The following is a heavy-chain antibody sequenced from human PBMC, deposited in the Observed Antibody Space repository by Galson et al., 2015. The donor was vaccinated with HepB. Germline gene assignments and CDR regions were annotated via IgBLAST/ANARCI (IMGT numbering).Heavy chain of an antibody. CDR1: GFSLTTSGMR. V-gene: IGHV2-70*04. Sequence: PALVKPTQTRTLTCTFSGFSLTTSGMRGSWIRQPPGKALEWLALIDWDDDKFYSTSLKTRLTTSKDTSKNQVVLTMTNMDPVDTATYYCARLAPRGVSAAFDIWGQGTMVTVSS. D-gene: IGHD3-3*02. CDR3: ARLAPRGVSAAFDI. J-gene: IGHJ3*02. CDR2: IDWDDDK.